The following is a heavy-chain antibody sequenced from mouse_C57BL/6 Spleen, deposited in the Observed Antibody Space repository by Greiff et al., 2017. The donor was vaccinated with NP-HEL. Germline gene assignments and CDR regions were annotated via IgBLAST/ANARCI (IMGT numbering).Heavy chain of an antibody. D-gene: IGHD1-1*01. CDR2: ISDGGSYT. V-gene: IGHV5-4*03. Sequence: EVNVVESGGGLVKPGGSLKLSCAASGFTFSSYAMSWVRQTPEKRLEWVATISDGGSYTYYPDNVTGRFTISRDTAKNKLYLQMSHLKSEDTAMYYCASSPYYYGSSFYAMDYWGQGTSVTVSS. CDR3: ASSPYYYGSSFYAMDY. J-gene: IGHJ4*01. CDR1: GFTFSSYA.